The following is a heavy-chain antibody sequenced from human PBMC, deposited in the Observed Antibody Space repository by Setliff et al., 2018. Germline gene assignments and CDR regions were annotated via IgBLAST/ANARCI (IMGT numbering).Heavy chain of an antibody. CDR3: ARVVSKPQLGWFDP. D-gene: IGHD1-26*01. J-gene: IGHJ5*02. CDR1: GFTFSTYW. CDR2: ISTDGSSI. V-gene: IGHV3-74*03. Sequence: GGSLRLSCVTSGFTFSTYWMHWVRQAPGQGLVWVARISTDGSSITYAYSVKGRFPISRDNARNTLYLQMNSLTAEDTAVYYCARVVSKPQLGWFDPWGQGTLVTVSS.